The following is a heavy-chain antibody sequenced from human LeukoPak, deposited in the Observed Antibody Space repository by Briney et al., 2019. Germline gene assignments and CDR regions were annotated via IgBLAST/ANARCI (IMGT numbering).Heavy chain of an antibody. CDR3: AKDDSLHYFDY. D-gene: IGHD2-21*01. CDR2: ISGCGGST. J-gene: IGHJ4*02. CDR1: GFTFSSYA. V-gene: IGHV3-23*01. Sequence: PGGSLRLSCAASGFTFSSYAMSWVRQAPGKGLEWVSVISGCGGSTYYADPVKGRFTISRDNSKNTLYLQMNSLRAEDTAVYYCAKDDSLHYFDYWGQGTLVTVSS.